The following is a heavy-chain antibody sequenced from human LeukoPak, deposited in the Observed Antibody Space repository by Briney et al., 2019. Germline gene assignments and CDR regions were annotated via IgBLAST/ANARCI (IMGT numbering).Heavy chain of an antibody. Sequence: GGSLRLSCAASGFTFSSYSMNWVRQAPGKGLEWVSSISSSSSYIYYADSVKGRFTISRDNAKNSLYLQMNSLRAEDTAVYYCARDRHYDFWSGYPHPFDYWGQGTLVTVSS. J-gene: IGHJ4*02. D-gene: IGHD3-3*01. CDR3: ARDRHYDFWSGYPHPFDY. V-gene: IGHV3-21*01. CDR2: ISSSSSYI. CDR1: GFTFSSYS.